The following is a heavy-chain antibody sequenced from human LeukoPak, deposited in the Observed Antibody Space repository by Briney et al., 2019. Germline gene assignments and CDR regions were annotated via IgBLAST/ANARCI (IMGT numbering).Heavy chain of an antibody. J-gene: IGHJ5*01. V-gene: IGHV4-39*07. CDR3: ARQIAVVEPTDPNWFDS. CDR1: GGSMSSSSFY. D-gene: IGHD2-21*01. CDR2: IFYSGNT. Sequence: SETLSLTCTVSGGSMSSSSFYWGWIRQPPGKGLEWIGSIFYSGNTYYTPSLQSRVTMSLDTSKSQFSLTLTSVTAADTAVYYCARQIAVVEPTDPNWFDSWGQGTLVTVSS.